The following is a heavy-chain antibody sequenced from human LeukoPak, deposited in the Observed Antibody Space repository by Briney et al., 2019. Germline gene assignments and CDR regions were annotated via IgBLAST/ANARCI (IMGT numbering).Heavy chain of an antibody. J-gene: IGHJ3*02. D-gene: IGHD3-3*01. Sequence: KTGGSLRLSCAASGFTFSRYSVNWVRQAPGKGLEWVSSISGSSSYIQYADSVKGRFTISRDNAKNSSYLQMNSLRADDTAVYYCARDPAFWSASDAFDIWGQGTMVAVSS. CDR1: GFTFSRYS. CDR2: ISGSSSYI. V-gene: IGHV3-21*01. CDR3: ARDPAFWSASDAFDI.